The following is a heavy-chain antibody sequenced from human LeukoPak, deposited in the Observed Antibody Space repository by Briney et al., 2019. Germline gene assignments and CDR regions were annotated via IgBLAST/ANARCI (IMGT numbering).Heavy chain of an antibody. CDR1: GFTFSSYA. J-gene: IGHJ4*02. CDR2: ISGSGGST. Sequence: GGSLRPSCAASGFTFSSYAMNWVRQAPGKGLEWVSAISGSGGSTYYADSVKGRFTISRDNSKNTLYLQMNSLRAEDTAVYYCAKVPAAYCSSTSCYLDYWGQGTLVTVSS. D-gene: IGHD2-2*01. CDR3: AKVPAAYCSSTSCYLDY. V-gene: IGHV3-23*01.